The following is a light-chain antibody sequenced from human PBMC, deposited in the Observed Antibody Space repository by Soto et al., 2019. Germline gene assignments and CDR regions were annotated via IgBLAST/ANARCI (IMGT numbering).Light chain of an antibody. CDR2: YDS. CDR3: QVWVSSSDHRV. CDR1: NIGSKS. Sequence: SYELTQPPSVSVAPGKTARITCGGNNIGSKSVHWYQQKPDQAPVLVIYYDSDRPSGIPERFSGSNSGNTATLTISRVEAGDEADYYCQVWVSSSDHRVFGGGTKLTVL. V-gene: IGLV3-21*04. J-gene: IGLJ2*01.